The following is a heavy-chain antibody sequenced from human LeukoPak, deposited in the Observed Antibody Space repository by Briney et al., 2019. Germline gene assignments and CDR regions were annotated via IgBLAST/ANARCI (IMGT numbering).Heavy chain of an antibody. CDR1: GYTFTNNG. D-gene: IGHD3-3*01. V-gene: IGHV1-18*01. J-gene: IGHJ4*02. CDR3: AREITIFGVVTAPFDY. CDR2: ISTYNGNT. Sequence: ASVKVSCKASGYTFTNNGITWVRQAPGHGLEWMGWISTYNGNTKYAQKLQGRVTMTRDTSISTAYMELSRLRSDDTAVYYCAREITIFGVVTAPFDYWGQGTLVTVSS.